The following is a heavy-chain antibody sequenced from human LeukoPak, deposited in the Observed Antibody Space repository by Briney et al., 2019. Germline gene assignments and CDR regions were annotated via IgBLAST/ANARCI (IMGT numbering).Heavy chain of an antibody. CDR3: ARDSSGYVDY. CDR2: IYYSGST. Sequence: PSETLSLTCTVSGGSISSGGYYWSWIRHHPGKGLEWIGYIYYSGSTYYNPSLESRVTISVDTSKNQFSLKLSSVTAADTAVYYCARDSSGYVDYWGQGTLITVSS. J-gene: IGHJ4*02. CDR1: GGSISSGGYY. D-gene: IGHD3-22*01. V-gene: IGHV4-31*03.